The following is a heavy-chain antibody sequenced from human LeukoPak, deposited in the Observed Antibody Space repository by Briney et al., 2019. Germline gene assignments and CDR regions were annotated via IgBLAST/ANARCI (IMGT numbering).Heavy chain of an antibody. Sequence: PGRSLSLSRAASGFTFNTYVMRWVRQAPGKGLGWVAVISYDESNIYYADSVKGRFTISRDNSKNTLFLQMSRLRAEDTAVYYCAREMAATETFDYWGQGTLVTVSS. CDR2: ISYDESNI. J-gene: IGHJ4*02. CDR1: GFTFNTYV. CDR3: AREMAATETFDY. D-gene: IGHD5-24*01. V-gene: IGHV3-30-3*01.